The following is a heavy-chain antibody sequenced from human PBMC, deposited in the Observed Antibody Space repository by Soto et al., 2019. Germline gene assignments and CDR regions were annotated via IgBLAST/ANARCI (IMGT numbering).Heavy chain of an antibody. CDR3: ARPIQYYCDSSGQSAWFDP. Sequence: QVQLVQSGAEVKKPGSSVKVSCKASGGTFSSYAISWVRQAPGQGLGWMGGIIPIFGTTNYAQKFQGRVTINADESTNTAYMELSSLRSEDTAVYYCARPIQYYCDSSGQSAWFDPWGQGTLVTVSS. V-gene: IGHV1-69*12. D-gene: IGHD3-22*01. CDR1: GGTFSSYA. J-gene: IGHJ5*02. CDR2: IIPIFGTT.